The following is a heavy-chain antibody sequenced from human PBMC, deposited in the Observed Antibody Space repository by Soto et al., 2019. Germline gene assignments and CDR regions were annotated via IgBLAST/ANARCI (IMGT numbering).Heavy chain of an antibody. Sequence: XATLSLPCAVYGGCFSGYYWSWIRQPPGKGLEWIGEINHSGSTNHNPSLKSRVTISVDTSKNQFSLKLSSVTAADTAVYYCARGVYYYGSGSYAYWGQGTLVTVSS. D-gene: IGHD3-10*01. CDR1: GGCFSGYY. CDR3: ARGVYYYGSGSYAY. V-gene: IGHV4-34*01. J-gene: IGHJ4*02. CDR2: INHSGST.